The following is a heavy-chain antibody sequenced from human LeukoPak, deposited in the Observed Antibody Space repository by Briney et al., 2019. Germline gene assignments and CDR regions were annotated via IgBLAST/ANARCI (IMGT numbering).Heavy chain of an antibody. CDR1: GGSFSGYY. J-gene: IGHJ4*02. D-gene: IGHD6-19*01. Sequence: KPSETLSLTCAVYGGSFSGYYWSWIRQPPGKGLEWIGEINHSGSTSYNPSLKSRVTISVDTSKNQFPLKLSSVTAADTAVYYCARGKWLDPFWGQGTLVTVSS. CDR3: ARGKWLDPF. V-gene: IGHV4-34*01. CDR2: INHSGST.